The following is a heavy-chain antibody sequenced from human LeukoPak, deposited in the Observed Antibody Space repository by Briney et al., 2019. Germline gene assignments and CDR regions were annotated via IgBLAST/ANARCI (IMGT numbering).Heavy chain of an antibody. CDR3: ARELVATTKPDY. J-gene: IGHJ4*02. CDR1: GFTFSSYA. CDR2: ISYDGSNK. D-gene: IGHD5-12*01. V-gene: IGHV3-30-3*01. Sequence: GGSLRLSCAASGFTFSSYAMHWVRQAPGKGLEWVAVISYDGSNKYYADSVKGRFTISRDNSKNTLYLQMNSLRAEDTAVYYCARELVATTKPDYWGQGTLVTVSS.